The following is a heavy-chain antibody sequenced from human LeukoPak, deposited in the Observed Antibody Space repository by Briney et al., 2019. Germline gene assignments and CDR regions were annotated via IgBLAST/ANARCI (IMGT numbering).Heavy chain of an antibody. Sequence: PGGSLRLSCSASGVTFSSYSRSWFGQAPGAGLDWFSFLKGDGTTTYYADSVKGRFTISRDNSKNMLYLQTNSLKVEDTAVYYCAKSGPVAGSTMRGFDDWGQGTLVTVSS. CDR3: AKSGPVAGSTMRGFDD. CDR1: GVTFSSYS. D-gene: IGHD6-19*01. V-gene: IGHV3-23*01. CDR2: LKGDGTTT. J-gene: IGHJ4*02.